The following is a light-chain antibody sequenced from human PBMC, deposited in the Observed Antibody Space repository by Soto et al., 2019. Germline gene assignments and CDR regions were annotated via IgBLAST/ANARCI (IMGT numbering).Light chain of an antibody. CDR2: DVN. V-gene: IGLV2-14*03. CDR3: CSYTTSNTRQIV. CDR1: RSDIGAYNF. J-gene: IGLJ1*01. Sequence: QSVLTQPASVSGSPGQSITISCTGTRSDIGAYNFVSWYQQHPGEVPKLMLYDVNVRPSGVSNRFSGSKSGNTASLTISGLQAEDEADYYCCSYTTSNTRQIVFGTGTKVTVL.